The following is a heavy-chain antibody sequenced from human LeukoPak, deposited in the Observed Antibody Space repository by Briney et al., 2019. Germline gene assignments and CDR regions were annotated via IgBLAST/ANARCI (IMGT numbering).Heavy chain of an antibody. D-gene: IGHD5-12*01. CDR1: GYTFTGYY. CDR2: INPNSGGT. CDR3: ARSGYSGYDSGGY. Sequence: ASVKVSSTASGYTFTGYYMHWVRQAPGQGLEWMGWINPNSGGTNYAQKFQGRVTMTRDTSISTAYMELSRLRSDDTAVYYCARSGYSGYDSGGYWGQGTLVTVSS. J-gene: IGHJ4*02. V-gene: IGHV1-2*02.